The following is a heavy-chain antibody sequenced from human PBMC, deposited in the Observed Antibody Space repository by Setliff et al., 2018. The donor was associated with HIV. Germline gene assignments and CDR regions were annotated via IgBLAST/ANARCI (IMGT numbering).Heavy chain of an antibody. CDR2: IYSDGRT. V-gene: IGHV3-53*01. J-gene: IGHJ5*02. CDR1: GFSFSDYY. Sequence: GGSLRLSCAASGFSFSDYYMAWVRQAPGKGLEWVSVIYSDGRTYYADPVKGLFTISRDDSKNMVHLEMNGLRPEDTAVYYCAKGVKWLDPWGQGALVTVPQ. D-gene: IGHD3-16*01. CDR3: AKGVKWLDP.